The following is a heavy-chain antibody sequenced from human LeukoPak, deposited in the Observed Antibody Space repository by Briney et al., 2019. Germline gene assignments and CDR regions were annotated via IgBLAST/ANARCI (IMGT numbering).Heavy chain of an antibody. CDR2: INPNSGGT. V-gene: IGHV1-2*06. Sequence: ASVKVSCKASGYTFTGYYMHWVRQAPGQGLEWMGRINPNSGGTNYAQNFQGRVTMTRDTSISTAYMELSRLRSDDTAVYYCARDLVATIVAPDAFDIWGQGTMVTVSS. CDR1: GYTFTGYY. CDR3: ARDLVATIVAPDAFDI. J-gene: IGHJ3*02. D-gene: IGHD5-12*01.